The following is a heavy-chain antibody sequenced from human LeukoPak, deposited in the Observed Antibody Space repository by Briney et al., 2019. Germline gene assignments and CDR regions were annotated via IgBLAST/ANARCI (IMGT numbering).Heavy chain of an antibody. V-gene: IGHV1-18*01. Sequence: GESLKISCKASGYTFTSYGISWVRQAPGQGLDWMGWISAYNGNTNYAQKLQGRVTMTTDTSTSTAYMELRSLRSDDTAVYYCARDRYYYGSGSYYNANAFDIWGQGTMVTVSS. J-gene: IGHJ3*02. D-gene: IGHD3-10*01. CDR1: GYTFTSYG. CDR3: ARDRYYYGSGSYYNANAFDI. CDR2: ISAYNGNT.